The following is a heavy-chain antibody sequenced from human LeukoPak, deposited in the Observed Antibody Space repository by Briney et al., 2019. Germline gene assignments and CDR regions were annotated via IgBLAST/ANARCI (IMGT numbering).Heavy chain of an antibody. CDR3: VREGRQWLPVY. Sequence: GGSLRLSCAASGFTFSSYEMNWVRQAPGKGLEWVSYISSSGSTIYYADSVKGRFTISRDNAKNSLYLQMNSLRAEETGVYYCVREGRQWLPVYWGQGTLVTVSS. CDR2: ISSSGSTI. CDR1: GFTFSSYE. J-gene: IGHJ4*02. D-gene: IGHD6-19*01. V-gene: IGHV3-48*03.